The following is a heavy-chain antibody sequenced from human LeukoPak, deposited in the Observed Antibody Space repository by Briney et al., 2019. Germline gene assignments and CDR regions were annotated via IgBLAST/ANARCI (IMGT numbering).Heavy chain of an antibody. D-gene: IGHD4-17*01. J-gene: IGHJ6*02. CDR3: AKDWGYGDLTRGYGMDV. V-gene: IGHV3-9*01. CDR2: ISWNSGSI. Sequence: GGSLRLSCAASGFTFDDYAMHRVRQAPGKGLEWVSGISWNSGSIGYADSVKGRFTISRDNAKNSLYLQMNSLRAEDTALYYCAKDWGYGDLTRGYGMDVWGQGTTVTVSS. CDR1: GFTFDDYA.